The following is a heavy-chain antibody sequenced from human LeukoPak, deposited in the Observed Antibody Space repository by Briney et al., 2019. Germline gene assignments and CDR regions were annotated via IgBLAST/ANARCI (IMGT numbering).Heavy chain of an antibody. CDR2: ISTYGSTT. V-gene: IGHV3-74*01. CDR3: ASRVMAVNGFDI. CDR1: GFTFSSSW. D-gene: IGHD3-16*01. J-gene: IGHJ3*02. Sequence: QPGGSLRLSCAASGFTFSSSWMHWVRQAPGKGLEWVSRISTYGSTTTYADSVKGRFTISRDNAENTLYLQMNSLRAEDTAVYYCASRVMAVNGFDIWGQGTMVTVSS.